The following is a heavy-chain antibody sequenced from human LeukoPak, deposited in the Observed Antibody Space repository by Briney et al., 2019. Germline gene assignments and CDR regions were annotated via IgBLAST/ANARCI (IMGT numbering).Heavy chain of an antibody. CDR2: ISSSSSYI. J-gene: IGHJ4*02. CDR3: ARDRGAIVGATDY. V-gene: IGHV3-21*01. D-gene: IGHD1-26*01. Sequence: PGGSLRLSCAASGFTFSSYSMNWVRQAPGKGLEWVSSISSSSSYIYYADSVKGRFTISRDNAKNSLYLQMNSLRAEDTAVYYCARDRGAIVGATDYWGQGTLVTVSS. CDR1: GFTFSSYS.